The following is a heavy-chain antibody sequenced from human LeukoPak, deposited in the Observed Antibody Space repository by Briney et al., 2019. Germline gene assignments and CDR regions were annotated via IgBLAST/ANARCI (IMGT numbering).Heavy chain of an antibody. CDR2: IRYDGINK. CDR3: AKDRTGDYDTSGYYFDY. D-gene: IGHD3-22*01. J-gene: IGHJ4*02. V-gene: IGHV3-30*02. CDR1: GFIFSTYG. Sequence: PGGSLRLSCAASGFIFSTYGMYWVRQAPGKGLEWVAFIRYDGINKYYADSLKGRFTISRDNSKNTLYLQMNSLRAEDTAVYYCAKDRTGDYDTSGYYFDYWGQGTLVTVSS.